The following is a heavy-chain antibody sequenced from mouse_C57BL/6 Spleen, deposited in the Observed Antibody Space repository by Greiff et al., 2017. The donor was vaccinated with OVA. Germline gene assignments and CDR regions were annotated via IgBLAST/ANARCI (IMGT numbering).Heavy chain of an antibody. V-gene: IGHV1-80*01. Sequence: VQLQQSGAELVKPGASVKISCKASGYAFSSYWMNWVKQRPGKGLEWIGQIYPGDGDTNYNGKFKGKATLTADKSSSTAYMQLSSLTSEDSAVYFCASTGNSYAMDYWGQGTPVTVSS. CDR1: GYAFSSYW. CDR2: IYPGDGDT. CDR3: ASTGNSYAMDY. J-gene: IGHJ4*01. D-gene: IGHD2-1*01.